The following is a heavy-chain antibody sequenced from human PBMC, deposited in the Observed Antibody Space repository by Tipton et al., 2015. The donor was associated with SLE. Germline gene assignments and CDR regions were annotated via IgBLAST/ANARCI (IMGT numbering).Heavy chain of an antibody. CDR1: GGSISIYY. Sequence: TLSLTCTVSGGSISIYYWSWIREPAGKGLEWIGHIYTSGITNYNPSLKSRVTMSVDTSKNQFSLKLISVTAADTAVYYCARGGQGAFDSWGQGTMVTVSS. J-gene: IGHJ3*01. CDR2: IYTSGIT. D-gene: IGHD3-16*01. CDR3: ARGGQGAFDS. V-gene: IGHV4-4*07.